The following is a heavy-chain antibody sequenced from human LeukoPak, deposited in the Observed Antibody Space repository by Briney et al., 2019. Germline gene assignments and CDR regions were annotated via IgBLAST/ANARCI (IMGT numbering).Heavy chain of an antibody. CDR1: GGSLSGYD. V-gene: IGHV4-34*01. CDR2: VNPSGGT. CDR3: ARWTSGWYYFDF. D-gene: IGHD6-19*01. J-gene: IGHJ4*02. Sequence: SETLSPTCGVYGGSLSGYDWSWIRQSPGKGLEWIGAVNPSGGTTYNPSLKSRATISVDTSKSQFSLRLSSVTAADTAVYYCARWTSGWYYFDFWGQGSLVTVSS.